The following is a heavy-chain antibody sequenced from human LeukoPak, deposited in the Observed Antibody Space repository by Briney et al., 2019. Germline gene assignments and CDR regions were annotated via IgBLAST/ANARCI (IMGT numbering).Heavy chain of an antibody. CDR1: GFTFVNYA. D-gene: IGHD6-19*01. J-gene: IGHJ4*02. CDR3: ARDSSGWYFDY. V-gene: IGHV3-23*01. Sequence: GGSLRLSCTASGFTFVNYAMSWVRPAPGKRLEWVSAISGVGGTTYYADSVKGRFTIPRDTAKNSLYLQMTSLRAEDTAVYYCARDSSGWYFDYWGQGTLVTVSS. CDR2: ISGVGGTT.